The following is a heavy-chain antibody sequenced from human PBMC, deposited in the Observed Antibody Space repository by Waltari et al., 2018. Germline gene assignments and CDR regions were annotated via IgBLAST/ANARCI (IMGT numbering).Heavy chain of an antibody. J-gene: IGHJ5*02. CDR3: ARGRNVYAGFDYNWFDP. Sequence: QVQLLQSGAEVKKPGASVKVSCQASGYTFTTYENNWVRQASGQGLEWMGWMNPNTGDTGFAQRFQGRVTMTRDTAFNTAYMELTTLTSEDTALYYCARGRNVYAGFDYNWFDPWGPGTLVTVST. CDR1: GYTFTTYE. CDR2: MNPNTGDT. V-gene: IGHV1-8*02. D-gene: IGHD5-12*01.